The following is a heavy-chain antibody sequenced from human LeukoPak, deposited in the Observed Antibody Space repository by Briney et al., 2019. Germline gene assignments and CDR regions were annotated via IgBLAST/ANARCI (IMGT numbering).Heavy chain of an antibody. V-gene: IGHV3-9*01. CDR2: INWNSARI. CDR1: GFSFDYYA. CDR3: VKDRASLPGATTGFDY. J-gene: IGHJ4*02. D-gene: IGHD1-26*01. Sequence: PGGSLRLSCAASGFSFDYYAMHWVRQGPGRGLEWVSGINWNSARIVYADSVKGRFTISRDNAKNSLFLEMNSLRPEDGALYYCVKDRASLPGATTGFDYWGQGTLVTVSS.